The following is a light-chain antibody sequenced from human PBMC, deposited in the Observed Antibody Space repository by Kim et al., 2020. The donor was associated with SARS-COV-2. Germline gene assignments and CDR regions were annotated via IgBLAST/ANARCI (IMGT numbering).Light chain of an antibody. CDR1: QSVSSY. V-gene: IGKV3-11*01. Sequence: EIVLTQSPATLSLSPGERATLSCRASQSVSSYLAWYQQKPGQAPRLLIYDASNRATGIPARFSGSGSGTDFTLTISSLEPEDFAVYYCQQRSNWPPGYTFGQRTKLEI. CDR3: QQRSNWPPGYT. J-gene: IGKJ2*01. CDR2: DAS.